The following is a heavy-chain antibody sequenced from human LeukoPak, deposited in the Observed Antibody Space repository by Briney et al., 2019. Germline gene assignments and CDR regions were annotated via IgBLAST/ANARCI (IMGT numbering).Heavy chain of an antibody. Sequence: SETLSLTCAVSGGSITGFFWTWIRQPAGQGLQYIGRIFSSGGANYNPSLQSRVAMSVDTSQNLFSLKLTSVTVADTAVYFCSGVATPDVSSPLDFWGQGILVTVSS. CDR1: GGSITGFF. V-gene: IGHV4-4*07. D-gene: IGHD6-19*01. J-gene: IGHJ4*02. CDR3: SGVATPDVSSPLDF. CDR2: IFSSGGA.